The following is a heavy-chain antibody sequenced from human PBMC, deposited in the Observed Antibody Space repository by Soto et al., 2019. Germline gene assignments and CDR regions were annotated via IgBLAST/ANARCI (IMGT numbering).Heavy chain of an antibody. CDR2: IYPGDSDT. CDR1: GYSFTSYW. D-gene: IGHD6-13*01. V-gene: IGHV5-51*03. Sequence: EVQLVQSGAEGKKPGESLKISCKGSGYSFTSYWIGWVRQMPGKGLEWMGIIYPGDSDTRYRPSFQGQVTISADKSITTAHLQWSSLKASDSAMYYCARLVRFSSSWSGGGYWGQGTLVTVSS. J-gene: IGHJ4*02. CDR3: ARLVRFSSSWSGGGY.